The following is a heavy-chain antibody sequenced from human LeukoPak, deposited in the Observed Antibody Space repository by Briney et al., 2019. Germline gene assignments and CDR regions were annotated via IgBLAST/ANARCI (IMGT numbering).Heavy chain of an antibody. CDR1: GFTFRSYA. J-gene: IGHJ4*02. Sequence: GGSLRLSCAASGFTFRSYAMHWVRQAPGKGLEWVAVISYDGTNKYYADSVKGRFTISRDNSKNTLYLQMNSLRAEDTAVYYCARETSSGWEFDYWGQGTLVTVSS. CDR2: ISYDGTNK. CDR3: ARETSSGWEFDY. D-gene: IGHD6-19*01. V-gene: IGHV3-30-3*01.